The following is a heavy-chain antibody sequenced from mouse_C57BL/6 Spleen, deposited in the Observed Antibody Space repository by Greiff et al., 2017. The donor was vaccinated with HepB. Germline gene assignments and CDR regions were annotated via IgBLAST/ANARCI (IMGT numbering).Heavy chain of an antibody. D-gene: IGHD1-1*01. CDR2: ISDGGSYT. CDR1: GFTFSSYA. CDR3: ARGVYYYGSSPWYFDV. Sequence: EVKLMESGGGLVKPGGSLKLSCAASGFTFSSYAMSWVRQTPEKRLEWVATISDGGSYTYYPDNVKGRFTISRDNAKNNLYLQMSHLKSEDTAMYYCARGVYYYGSSPWYFDVWGTGTTVTVSS. V-gene: IGHV5-4*03. J-gene: IGHJ1*03.